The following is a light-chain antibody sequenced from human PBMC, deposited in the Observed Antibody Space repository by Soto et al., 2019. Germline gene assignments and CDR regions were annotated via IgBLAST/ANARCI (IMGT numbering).Light chain of an antibody. Sequence: EIGLTQSPATLSSSPGETATLSCRASQYVGTRLAWYQHKPGQAPRLLIYYTSNRATGIPARFSGSGSGTDFTLTINSLAPEDFAIYYCHQRQSWPRTFGQGTKLDIK. CDR2: YTS. J-gene: IGKJ1*01. CDR3: HQRQSWPRT. V-gene: IGKV3-11*01. CDR1: QYVGTR.